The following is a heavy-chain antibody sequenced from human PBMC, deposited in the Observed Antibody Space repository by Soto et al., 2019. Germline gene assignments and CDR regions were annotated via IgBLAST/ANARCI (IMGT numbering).Heavy chain of an antibody. D-gene: IGHD6-6*01. V-gene: IGHV4-31*03. J-gene: IGHJ3*02. CDR1: GGYISSGGYY. Sequence: QVQLQESGPGLVKPSQTLSLTCTVSGGYISSGGYYWSWIRQHPGKGLEWIGYIYYSGSTYYNPSLKSRVTISVHTSKNQFSLKLSTVTAADTAVYDCASYIAARPGDAFDIWGQGTMVTFSS. CDR3: ASYIAARPGDAFDI. CDR2: IYYSGST.